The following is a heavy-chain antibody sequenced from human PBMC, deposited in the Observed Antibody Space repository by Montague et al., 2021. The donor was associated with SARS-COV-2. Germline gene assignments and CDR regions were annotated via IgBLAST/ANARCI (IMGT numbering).Heavy chain of an antibody. Sequence: SETLSLTCTFSGASRSTKNYYWVWIRQLPGKEQEWIGSISYSATSYSNPSLKSRVTMSVDTSRNQLSLHLSSVTVADTAVYYCVRLGITLGGVIVIRYYFDFWGQGTLVTVSS. V-gene: IGHV4-39*01. D-gene: IGHD3-16*02. CDR2: ISYSATS. CDR1: GASRSTKNYY. J-gene: IGHJ4*02. CDR3: VRLGITLGGVIVIRYYFDF.